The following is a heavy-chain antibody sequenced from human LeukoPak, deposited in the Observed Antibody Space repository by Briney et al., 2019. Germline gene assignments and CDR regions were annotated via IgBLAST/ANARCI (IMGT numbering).Heavy chain of an antibody. V-gene: IGHV3-30*04. CDR3: AKDPNGDYVGAFDM. Sequence: PGRSPRLSCAASGFTFSSYAMHWVRQAPGKGLEWVAVISYDGSNKYYADSVKGRFTISRDNSKNTLFLQMNSLRAEDTAIYHCAKDPNGDYVGAFDMWGQGTMVTVSS. J-gene: IGHJ3*02. CDR1: GFTFSSYA. CDR2: ISYDGSNK. D-gene: IGHD4-17*01.